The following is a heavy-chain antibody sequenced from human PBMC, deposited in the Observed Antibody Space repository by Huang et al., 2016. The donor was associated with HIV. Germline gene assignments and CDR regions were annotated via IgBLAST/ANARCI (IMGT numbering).Heavy chain of an antibody. D-gene: IGHD3-10*01. CDR3: ARSPPGDYFDL. CDR2: IYHSGAT. V-gene: IGHV4-30-2*01. CDR1: GASIGSGGFS. Sequence: QVQLQESGSGLVKPSQTLSLTCDVSGASIGSGGFSWSWIRQPPGEGREWMGYIYHSGATYYNPSLKTRVTISFDRSKSQLSLRLASVTAADTAVYYCARSPPGDYFDLWGSGTLVTVSS. J-gene: IGHJ2*01.